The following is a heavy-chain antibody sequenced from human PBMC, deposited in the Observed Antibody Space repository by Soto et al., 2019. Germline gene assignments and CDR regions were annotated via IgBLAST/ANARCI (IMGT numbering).Heavy chain of an antibody. D-gene: IGHD2-2*01. V-gene: IGHV1-18*04. CDR3: ARLKFCPDCSSTSCPPHCYYYYGMDV. J-gene: IGHJ6*02. CDR1: GYTFTSYG. Sequence: QVQLVQSGAEVKKPGASVKVSCKASGYTFTSYGISWVRRAPGQGLEWMGWISAYNGNTNYAQKLQGRVTMTTDTSTSTAYMVLRSLRSDDTAVYYCARLKFCPDCSSTSCPPHCYYYYGMDVWGQGTTVTVSS. CDR2: ISAYNGNT.